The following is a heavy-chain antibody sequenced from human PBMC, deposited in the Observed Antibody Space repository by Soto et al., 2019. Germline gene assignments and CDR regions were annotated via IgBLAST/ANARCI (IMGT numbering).Heavy chain of an antibody. CDR2: IYYSGST. D-gene: IGHD3-22*01. CDR3: ARGILADSSGYYYSFDY. V-gene: IGHV4-61*01. Sequence: QVQLQESGPGLVKPSETLSLTCTVSGGSVSSGSYYWSWIRQPPGKGLEWIGYIYYSGSTNYNPSLKSRVTISVDTSKNQFSLKLSSVTAADMAVYYCARGILADSSGYYYSFDYWGQGTLVTVSS. CDR1: GGSVSSGSYY. J-gene: IGHJ4*02.